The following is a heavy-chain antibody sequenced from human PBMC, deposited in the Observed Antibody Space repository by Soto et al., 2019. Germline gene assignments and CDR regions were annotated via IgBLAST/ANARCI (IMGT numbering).Heavy chain of an antibody. CDR2: ISGSGDTN. Sequence: EVQLVESGGGLVQPGGSLRLSCASSGFPFSSCSMNWVRQAPGKGLEWVSFISGSGDTNYYADSVKGRFTISRDNAKNSLYLQMSSLRDEDTAVYYCAKYCSSDVCFDYWGQGTLVTVSS. V-gene: IGHV3-48*02. J-gene: IGHJ4*02. D-gene: IGHD2-8*01. CDR3: AKYCSSDVCFDY. CDR1: GFPFSSCS.